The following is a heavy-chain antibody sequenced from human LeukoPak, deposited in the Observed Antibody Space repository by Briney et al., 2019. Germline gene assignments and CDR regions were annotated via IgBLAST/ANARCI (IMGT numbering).Heavy chain of an antibody. CDR2: IIPILGIA. V-gene: IGHV1-69*04. Sequence: GSSVKVSCKASGGTFSSYAISWVRQAPGQGLEWMGRIIPILGIANYAQKFQGRVTITADKSTSTAYMELSSLRSEDTAVYYCARELGGYYDSSGWGKGTLVTVSS. CDR1: GGTFSSYA. CDR3: ARELGGYYDSSG. D-gene: IGHD3-22*01. J-gene: IGHJ4*02.